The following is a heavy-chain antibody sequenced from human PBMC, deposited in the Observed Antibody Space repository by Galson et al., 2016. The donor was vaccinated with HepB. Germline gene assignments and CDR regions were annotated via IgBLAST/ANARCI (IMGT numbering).Heavy chain of an antibody. D-gene: IGHD3-22*01. V-gene: IGHV4-39*07. CDR2: LLSGGNT. Sequence: SETLSLTCNVSGDPINTGRYYWIRQPPGKGLESIGSLLSGGNTYYNPSLRSRVTISVDTSKNHLSLKLTSVTAADTAMYYCAKLTTYYFETGGYYFDNWGPGVLVTVSS. J-gene: IGHJ4*02. CDR1: GDPINTGRYY. CDR3: AKLTTYYFETGGYYFDN.